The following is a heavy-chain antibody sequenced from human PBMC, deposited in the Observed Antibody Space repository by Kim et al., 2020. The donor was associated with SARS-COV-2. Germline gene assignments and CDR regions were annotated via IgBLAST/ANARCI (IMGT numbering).Heavy chain of an antibody. D-gene: IGHD3-10*01. CDR2: INAGNGNT. Sequence: ASVKVSCKASGYTFTSYAMHWVRQAPGQRLEWMGWINAGNGNTKYSQKFQGRVTITRDTSASTAYMELSSLRSEDTAVYYCARDLPTWFGELLQLGAFDIWGQGTMVTVSS. CDR3: ARDLPTWFGELLQLGAFDI. CDR1: GYTFTSYA. V-gene: IGHV1-3*01. J-gene: IGHJ3*02.